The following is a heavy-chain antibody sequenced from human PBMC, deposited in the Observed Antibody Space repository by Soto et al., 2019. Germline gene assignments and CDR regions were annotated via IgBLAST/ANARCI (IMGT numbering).Heavy chain of an antibody. Sequence: EVQLVESGGGLVQPGGSLRLSCAASGFTFSSYSMNWVRQAPGKGLEWVSYISSSSTIYYADSVKGRFTISRDNAKNSLYLQMNSLRDEDTAVYYCARDYYYGSGSYFDYWGQGTLVTVSS. CDR2: ISSSSTI. CDR1: GFTFSSYS. CDR3: ARDYYYGSGSYFDY. D-gene: IGHD3-10*01. J-gene: IGHJ4*02. V-gene: IGHV3-48*02.